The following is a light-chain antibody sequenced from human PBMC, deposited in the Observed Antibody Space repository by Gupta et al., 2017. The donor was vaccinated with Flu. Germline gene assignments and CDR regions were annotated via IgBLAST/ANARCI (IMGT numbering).Light chain of an antibody. Sequence: LQMTQSLASLSAFVGDRVNITCRASQRITNYLNWYQQKSRKAPRLLMYGASNLESGVPSRFSGSGFGTDFTLTISNLQPDDSATYYCQQTDSTPWTFGQGTKVEI. CDR3: QQTDSTPWT. V-gene: IGKV1-39*01. J-gene: IGKJ1*01. CDR1: QRITNY. CDR2: GAS.